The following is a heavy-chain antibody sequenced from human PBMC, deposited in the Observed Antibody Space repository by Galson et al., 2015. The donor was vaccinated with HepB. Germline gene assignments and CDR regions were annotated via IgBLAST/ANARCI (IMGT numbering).Heavy chain of an antibody. CDR3: AREALKWFDP. CDR1: GFTFSDYY. V-gene: IGHV3-74*03. J-gene: IGHJ5*02. Sequence: SLRLSCAASGFTFSDYYMSWIRQAPGKGLIWVSRISSDGGRITYADSVKGRFTISRDNAKNTLYLQMNSLRAEDTAVYYCAREALKWFDPWGQGTLLTVSS. CDR2: ISSDGGRI.